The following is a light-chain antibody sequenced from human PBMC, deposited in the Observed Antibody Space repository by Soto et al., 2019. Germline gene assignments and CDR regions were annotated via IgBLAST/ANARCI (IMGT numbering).Light chain of an antibody. CDR1: QSISSN. V-gene: IGKV3-15*01. J-gene: IGKJ2*01. CDR2: GAS. CDR3: QQYNSWPPYT. Sequence: EIVMTQSPATLSVSPGERATLSCRASQSISSNLAWYQQKPGQAPRFLIYGASTTATGIPARFSGSGSGTEFTLTISGLQSEDSAVYYCQQYNSWPPYTFGQGTKLEIK.